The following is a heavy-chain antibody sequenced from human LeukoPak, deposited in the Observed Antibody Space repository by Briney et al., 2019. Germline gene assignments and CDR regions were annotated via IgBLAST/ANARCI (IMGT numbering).Heavy chain of an antibody. CDR2: ISFDGSKK. D-gene: IGHD1-26*01. J-gene: IGHJ4*02. CDR3: AKHSSGYSLVYYFDF. CDR1: GFTFSSDG. V-gene: IGHV3-30*18. Sequence: GRSLRLSCEASGFTFSSDGMHWVRQAPGKGPEWVAVISFDGSKKYYADSVKGRFTISRDTSKNTLYLQMNSLTTEDTAIYYCAKHSSGYSLVYYFDFWGQGTLVTVSS.